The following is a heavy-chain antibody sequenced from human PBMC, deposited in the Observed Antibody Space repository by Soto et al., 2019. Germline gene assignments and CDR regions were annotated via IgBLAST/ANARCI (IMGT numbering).Heavy chain of an antibody. V-gene: IGHV4-4*07. CDR2: IYATETT. CDR1: GASISGFY. J-gene: IGHJ5*02. Sequence: SETLSLTCTVSGASISGFYWSWIRKSAGKGLEWIGRIYATETTDYNPSLKSRVMMSVDTSKKQFSLKLRSATAADTAVYYCVRDGTKTLRDWFDPWGQGISVTVSS. D-gene: IGHD1-1*01. CDR3: VRDGTKTLRDWFDP.